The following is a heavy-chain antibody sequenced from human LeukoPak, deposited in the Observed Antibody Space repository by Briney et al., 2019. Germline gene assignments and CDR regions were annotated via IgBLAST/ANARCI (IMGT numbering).Heavy chain of an antibody. CDR2: ISSSSSTI. D-gene: IGHD3-22*01. CDR1: GFTFSSYA. V-gene: IGHV3-48*01. Sequence: GGSLRLSCAASGFTFSSYAMSWVRQAPGKGLEWVSYISSSSSTIYYADSVKGRFTISRDNAKNSLYLQMNSLRAEDTAVYYCARVLDSSGYYYYFDYWGQGTLVTVSS. J-gene: IGHJ4*02. CDR3: ARVLDSSGYYYYFDY.